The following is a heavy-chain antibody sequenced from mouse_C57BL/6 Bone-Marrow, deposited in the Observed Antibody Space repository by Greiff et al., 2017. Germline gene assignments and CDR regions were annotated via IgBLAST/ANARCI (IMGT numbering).Heavy chain of an antibody. Sequence: QVQLKQPGAELVKPGASVKLSCKASGYTFTNYWMHWVKQRPGQGLEWIGMMHPNGGSPDYNEKFKSEATLSVDKSSRTAYMELSSLTSEDSAVYYCARSDGYDDVTMDYWGQGTSVTVSS. CDR2: MHPNGGSP. CDR3: ARSDGYDDVTMDY. D-gene: IGHD2-2*01. CDR1: GYTFTNYW. V-gene: IGHV1-64*01. J-gene: IGHJ4*01.